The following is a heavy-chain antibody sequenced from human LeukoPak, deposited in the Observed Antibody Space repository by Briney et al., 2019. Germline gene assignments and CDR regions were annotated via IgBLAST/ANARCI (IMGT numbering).Heavy chain of an antibody. CDR3: ARAPGSLYGMDV. CDR1: GFTFSSYS. V-gene: IGHV3-21*01. D-gene: IGHD6-13*01. CDR2: ISSSSSYI. Sequence: GGSLRLSCAASGFTFSSYSMTWVRQAPGKGLEWVSSISSSSSYIYYADSVKGRFTISRDNAKNSLYLQMNSLRAEDTAVYYCARAPGSLYGMDVWGQGTTVTVSS. J-gene: IGHJ6*02.